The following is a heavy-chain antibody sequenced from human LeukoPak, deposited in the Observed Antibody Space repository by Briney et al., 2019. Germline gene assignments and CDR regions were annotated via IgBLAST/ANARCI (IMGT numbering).Heavy chain of an antibody. CDR2: ISYDGSNK. D-gene: IGHD2-2*01. Sequence: GRSLRLSCAASGFTFSSYAMHWVRQAPGKGLERVAVISYDGSNKYYADSVKGRFTISRDNSKNTLYLQMNSLRAEDTAVYYCAREGIVVVPLDVWGKGTTVTVSS. CDR3: AREGIVVVPLDV. V-gene: IGHV3-30*01. J-gene: IGHJ6*04. CDR1: GFTFSSYA.